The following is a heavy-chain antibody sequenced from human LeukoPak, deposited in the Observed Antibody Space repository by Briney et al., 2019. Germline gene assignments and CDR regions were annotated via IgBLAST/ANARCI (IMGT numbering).Heavy chain of an antibody. J-gene: IGHJ4*02. V-gene: IGHV3-48*03. D-gene: IGHD4-17*01. CDR2: ISSSGSTI. Sequence: GGSLRLSCAASGFTFSSYEMNWVRQAPGKGLEWVSYISSSGSTIYYADSVKGRFTISRDNAKNSLYLQMNSLRAEDTAVYYCPKGGDYGDYIFDYWGQGTLVTVSS. CDR1: GFTFSSYE. CDR3: PKGGDYGDYIFDY.